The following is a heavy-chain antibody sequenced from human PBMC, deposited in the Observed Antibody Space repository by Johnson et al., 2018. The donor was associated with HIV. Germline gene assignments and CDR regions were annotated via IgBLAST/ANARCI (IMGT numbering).Heavy chain of an antibody. J-gene: IGHJ3*02. D-gene: IGHD3-22*01. V-gene: IGHV3-30*02. CDR2: IRYDGSNK. Sequence: VHLVESGGGVVQPGRSLRLSCAVSGFTFNNYPMHWVRQAPGKGLEWVAFIRYDGSNKYYADSVKGRFTISRDNSKNTLYLQMNSLRAEDTAVYYCAKVKLELRYDSSDYREVDVFDIWGQGTMVTVSS. CDR3: AKVKLELRYDSSDYREVDVFDI. CDR1: GFTFNNYP.